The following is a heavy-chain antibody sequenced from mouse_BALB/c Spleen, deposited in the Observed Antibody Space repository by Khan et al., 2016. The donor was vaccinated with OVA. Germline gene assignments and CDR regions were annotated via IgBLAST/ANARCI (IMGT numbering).Heavy chain of an antibody. CDR3: AKDRGYYAVDY. V-gene: IGHV2-3*01. J-gene: IGHJ4*01. Sequence: VELVESGPGLVAPSQSLSITCTVSGFSLTSYGVSWVRQPPGKGLEWLGVIWGDGNTNFHSALRSRLSISKDNSKSQVFLKLNSLQTDDTATYYGAKDRGYYAVDYWGQGTSVTVSS. CDR1: GFSLTSYG. CDR2: IWGDGNT.